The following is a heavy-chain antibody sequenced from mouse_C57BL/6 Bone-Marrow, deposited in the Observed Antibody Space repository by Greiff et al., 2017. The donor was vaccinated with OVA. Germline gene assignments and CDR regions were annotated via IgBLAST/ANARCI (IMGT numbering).Heavy chain of an antibody. J-gene: IGHJ3*01. CDR1: GFNIKDDY. Sequence: VQLKESGAELVRPGASVKLSCTASGFNIKDDYMHWVKQRPEQGLEWIGWIDPENGDTEYASKFQGKATITADTSSNTAYLQLSSLTSEDTAVYYCTTRGLRYGWGQGTLVTVSA. V-gene: IGHV14-4*01. CDR2: IDPENGDT. CDR3: TTRGLRYG. D-gene: IGHD2-2*01.